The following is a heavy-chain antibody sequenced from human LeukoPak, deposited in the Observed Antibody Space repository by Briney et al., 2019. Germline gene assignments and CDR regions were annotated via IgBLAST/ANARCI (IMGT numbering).Heavy chain of an antibody. CDR3: ARDWPSEWQHLPDYDAVDI. CDR1: GSTFSSYV. Sequence: GGSLRLSCAASGSTFSSYVMSWVRQPPGKGLNWVSSISGSGGNTFYADSVKGRFTISRDNSKNTLYLQMNSLRAEDTAVYYCARDWPSEWQHLPDYDAVDIWGQGTMVTVSS. D-gene: IGHD6-13*01. V-gene: IGHV3-23*01. CDR2: ISGSGGNT. J-gene: IGHJ3*02.